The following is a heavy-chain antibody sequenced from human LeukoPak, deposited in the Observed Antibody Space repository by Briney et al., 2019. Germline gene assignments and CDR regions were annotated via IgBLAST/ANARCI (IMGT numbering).Heavy chain of an antibody. CDR2: ISYSGST. CDR3: AREGSGWAYYFDY. Sequence: SETLSLNCTVSGGSINSYYWSWIRQPPGKGLEWIGYISYSGSTNYNPSLKSRVTLSLDTSKNQISLKLSSVTAADTAVYYCAREGSGWAYYFDYWGQGTLVTVSS. J-gene: IGHJ4*02. D-gene: IGHD6-19*01. V-gene: IGHV4-59*01. CDR1: GGSINSYY.